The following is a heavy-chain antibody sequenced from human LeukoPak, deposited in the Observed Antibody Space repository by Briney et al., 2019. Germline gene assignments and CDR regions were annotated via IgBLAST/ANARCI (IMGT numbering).Heavy chain of an antibody. Sequence: PGGSLRLSCAASGFTFSSYAMSWVRQAPGKGLEWVSAISGSGGSTYYADSVKGRFTISRDNAKNSLYLQMNSLRAEDTAVYYCARVISSSNWRDYWGQGTLVTVSS. V-gene: IGHV3-23*01. CDR2: ISGSGGST. CDR1: GFTFSSYA. D-gene: IGHD6-13*01. CDR3: ARVISSSNWRDY. J-gene: IGHJ4*02.